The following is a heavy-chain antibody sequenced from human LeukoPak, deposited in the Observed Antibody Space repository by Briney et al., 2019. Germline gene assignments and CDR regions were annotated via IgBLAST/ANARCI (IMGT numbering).Heavy chain of an antibody. CDR3: ARAPNRGQPWYFDY. Sequence: GGSLRLSCAASGFTFSSYAMHWVRQAPGKGLEWVAVISYDGSNKYYADSVKGRFTISRDNSKNTLYLQMNSLRAEDTAVYYCARAPNRGQPWYFDYWGQGTLVTVSS. J-gene: IGHJ4*02. V-gene: IGHV3-30*01. CDR1: GFTFSSYA. D-gene: IGHD2/OR15-2a*01. CDR2: ISYDGSNK.